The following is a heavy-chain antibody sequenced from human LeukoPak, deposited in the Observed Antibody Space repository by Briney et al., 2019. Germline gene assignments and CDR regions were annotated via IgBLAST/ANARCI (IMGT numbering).Heavy chain of an antibody. CDR2: INPSSGDA. CDR1: GYFFRDYY. CDR3: ARDVHDYGGNSGSDY. D-gene: IGHD4-23*01. J-gene: IGHJ4*01. V-gene: IGHV1-2*02. Sequence: ASVKVPCKASGYFFRDYYMHWVRQAPGQGLEWMGWINPSSGDANYAQKFQGRVTMTSDTSISTAYLELNRLRADDTAIYFCARDVHDYGGNSGSDYWGQGSLVIVSS.